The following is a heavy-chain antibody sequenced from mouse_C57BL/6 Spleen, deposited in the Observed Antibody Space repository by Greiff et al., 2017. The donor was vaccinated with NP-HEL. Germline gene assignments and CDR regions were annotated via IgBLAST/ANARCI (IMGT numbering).Heavy chain of an antibody. D-gene: IGHD2-5*01. Sequence: EVMLVESEGGLVQPGSSMKLSCTASGFTFSDYYMAWVRQVPEKGLEWVANITYDGSSTYYLDSLKSRFIISRDNAKNILYLQMSSLKSEDTATYYCARVSYYSNYVGAMDYWGQGTSVTVSS. CDR2: ITYDGSST. V-gene: IGHV5-16*01. CDR3: ARVSYYSNYVGAMDY. CDR1: GFTFSDYY. J-gene: IGHJ4*01.